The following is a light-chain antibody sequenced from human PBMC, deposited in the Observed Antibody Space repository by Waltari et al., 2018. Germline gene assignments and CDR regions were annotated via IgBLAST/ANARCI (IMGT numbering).Light chain of an antibody. CDR3: QQSYRTPLT. CDR1: QSINNY. V-gene: IGKV1-39*01. Sequence: DIQMTQSPSSLSASVGDRVTITCRASQSINNYLNWYQQRPGKAPKLLIYAASTLQSGAPSRFGGSGSGTDFTLTISSLQPEDFVTYYCQQSYRTPLTFGGGTKVEIK. CDR2: AAS. J-gene: IGKJ4*01.